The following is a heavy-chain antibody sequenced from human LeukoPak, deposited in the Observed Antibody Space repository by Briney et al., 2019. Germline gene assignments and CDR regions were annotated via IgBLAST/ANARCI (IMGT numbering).Heavy chain of an antibody. CDR2: IYPGDSDT. CDR1: GYSFTNYW. CDR3: ARRESSGSIDY. D-gene: IGHD6-19*01. V-gene: IGHV5-51*01. Sequence: GESLKISCKGSGYSFTNYWIAWVRHVPGKGLEWMGIIYPGDSDTRYSPSFQGQVTISVDKSISTAYLQWSSLKASDTAMYYCARRESSGSIDYWGHGTLVTVSS. J-gene: IGHJ4*01.